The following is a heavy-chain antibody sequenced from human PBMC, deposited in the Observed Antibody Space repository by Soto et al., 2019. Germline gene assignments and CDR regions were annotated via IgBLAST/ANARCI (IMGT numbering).Heavy chain of an antibody. Sequence: XVSLRLSCAGSGFIFSDYAMSWVRQAPGKGLEWVSAISGNGADAYYTDSVRGRFTISRDISKHTLFLHMNSLRNEDTSLYYCARDKSWYNSHYVAPLYHYGMDVCGQGTTVTVSS. CDR1: GFIFSDYA. J-gene: IGHJ6*02. D-gene: IGHD1-7*01. CDR3: ARDKSWYNSHYVAPLYHYGMDV. V-gene: IGHV3-23*01. CDR2: ISGNGADA.